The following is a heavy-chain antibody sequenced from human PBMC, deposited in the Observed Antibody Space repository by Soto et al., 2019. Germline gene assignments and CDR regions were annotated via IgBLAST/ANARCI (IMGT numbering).Heavy chain of an antibody. CDR2: TYYRSNWNF. Sequence: SQTLSLTCAISWGSVSSNTATWNWVRQSPSRGLEWLGRTYYRSNWNFDYALSVKSRITINPDTSKNQFSLQLNSLTPEDTAVYYCAGELDIHHGLGYWGPGTSVTVSS. J-gene: IGHJ4*02. CDR1: WGSVSSNTAT. CDR3: AGELDIHHGLGY. D-gene: IGHD3-3*02. V-gene: IGHV6-1*01.